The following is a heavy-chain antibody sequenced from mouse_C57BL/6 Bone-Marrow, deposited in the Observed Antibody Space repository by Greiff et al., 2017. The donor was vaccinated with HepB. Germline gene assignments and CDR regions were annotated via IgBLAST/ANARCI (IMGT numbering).Heavy chain of an antibody. D-gene: IGHD1-1*01. CDR1: GFTFSSYA. V-gene: IGHV5-4*03. CDR3: ARGGRRFAY. J-gene: IGHJ3*01. CDR2: ISDGGSYT. Sequence: EVKLMESGGGLVNPGGSLKLSCAASGFTFSSYAMSWVRQTPEKRLEWVATISDGGSYTYYPDNVKGRFTISRDNAKNNLYLQMSHLKSEDTAMYYGARGGRRFAYGGQGTLVTVSA.